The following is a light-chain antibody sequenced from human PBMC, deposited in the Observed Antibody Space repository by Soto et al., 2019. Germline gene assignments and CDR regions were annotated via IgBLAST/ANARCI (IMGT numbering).Light chain of an antibody. CDR1: QSISDS. V-gene: IGKV1-5*03. J-gene: IGKJ1*01. Sequence: DIQMTQSPSTLSASVGDRVTITCRASQSISDSLAWYQQKPGKAPKLLIYEASSLKSGVPSRFSGSRSGTEYTLTISSLQSDDFATDYCQQYNGYWTFGQGTKVEIK. CDR2: EAS. CDR3: QQYNGYWT.